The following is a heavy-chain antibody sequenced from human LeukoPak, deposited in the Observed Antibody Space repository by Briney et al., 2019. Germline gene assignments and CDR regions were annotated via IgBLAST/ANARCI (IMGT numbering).Heavy chain of an antibody. J-gene: IGHJ3*02. D-gene: IGHD5-18*01. CDR2: IYYSGST. V-gene: IGHV4-59*12. CDR1: GGSISSYY. CDR3: ARGSKRGYSYGPLGAFDI. Sequence: SETLSLTCTVSGGSISSYYWSWIRQPPGKGLEWIGYIYYSGSTNYTPSLKSRVTISVDTSKNQFSLKLSSVTAADTAVYYCARGSKRGYSYGPLGAFDIWGQGTMVTVSS.